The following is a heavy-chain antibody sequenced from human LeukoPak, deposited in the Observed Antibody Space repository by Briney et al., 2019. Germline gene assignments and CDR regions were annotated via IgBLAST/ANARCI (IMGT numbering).Heavy chain of an antibody. CDR2: INSGDSST. D-gene: IGHD6-19*01. Sequence: PGESLKISCEASGYSFTSYWIGWVRQMPGKGLEWMGIINSGDSSTRYSPSFQGQVTISADKSITTAYLQWGSLKASDTAMYYCARRETSAWFRVDLWGQGTLVTVSS. CDR3: ARRETSAWFRVDL. CDR1: GYSFTSYW. V-gene: IGHV5-51*01. J-gene: IGHJ4*02.